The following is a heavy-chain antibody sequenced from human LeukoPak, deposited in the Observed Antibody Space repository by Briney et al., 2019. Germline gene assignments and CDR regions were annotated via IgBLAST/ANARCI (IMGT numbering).Heavy chain of an antibody. J-gene: IGHJ5*02. D-gene: IGHD3-10*01. CDR2: INHSGST. CDR1: GGSFSGYY. Sequence: SETLSLTCAVYGGSFSGYYWSWIRQPPGKGLEWIGEINHSGSTNYNPSLKSRVTISVDTSKNQFSLKLSSVTAADTAVYYCARGEGRITMVRGPAGDWFDPWGQGTLVTVSS. V-gene: IGHV4-34*01. CDR3: ARGEGRITMVRGPAGDWFDP.